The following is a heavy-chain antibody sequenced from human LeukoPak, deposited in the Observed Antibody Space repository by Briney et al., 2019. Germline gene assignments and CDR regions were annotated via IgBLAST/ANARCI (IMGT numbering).Heavy chain of an antibody. CDR2: INYSGST. J-gene: IGHJ4*02. Sequence: SETLSLTCTVSGGSISSSHYYWGWIRQPPGKGLEWIGSINYSGSTYYNPSRKSRVTISVDTSKNQFSLRLNSVTAADTAVYYCARLSDYWGQGTQVTVSS. V-gene: IGHV4-39*01. CDR3: ARLSDY. CDR1: GGSISSSHYY.